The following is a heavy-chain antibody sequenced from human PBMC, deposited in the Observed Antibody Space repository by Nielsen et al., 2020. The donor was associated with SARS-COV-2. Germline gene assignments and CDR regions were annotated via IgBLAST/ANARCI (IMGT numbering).Heavy chain of an antibody. J-gene: IGHJ4*02. CDR2: ISYDGSNK. D-gene: IGHD3-10*01. CDR1: GFTFSSYD. Sequence: GGSLRLSCAASGFTFSSYDVHWVRQAPGKGLEWVAVISYDGSNKYYADSVKGRFTISRDNSKNTLYLQMNSLRAEDTAVYYCARDGSGSYYYPYFDYWGQGTLVTVSS. V-gene: IGHV3-30-3*01. CDR3: ARDGSGSYYYPYFDY.